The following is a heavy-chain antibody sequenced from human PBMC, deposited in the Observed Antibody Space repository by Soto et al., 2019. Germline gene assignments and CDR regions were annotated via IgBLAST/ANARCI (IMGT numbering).Heavy chain of an antibody. J-gene: IGHJ5*02. V-gene: IGHV3-30*09. Sequence: PGGSLRLSCAASRMIFSGYSMHWVRQGPGKGLEWVAHISDDGNTKDYADSVKGRFAISRDNPRNRLYLQMNSLRPEDSALYYCASETSLFYESWGQGVRVTVSS. CDR2: ISDDGNTK. CDR3: ASETSLFYES. D-gene: IGHD3-16*01. CDR1: RMIFSGYS.